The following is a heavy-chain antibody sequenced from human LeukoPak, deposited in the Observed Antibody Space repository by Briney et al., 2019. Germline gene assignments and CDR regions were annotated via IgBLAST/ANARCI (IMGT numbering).Heavy chain of an antibody. D-gene: IGHD3-22*01. CDR1: GFTFSSYE. Sequence: GGSLRLSCAASGFTFSSYEMNWVRQAPGKGLEWVSYISKTGSTIYYADSVKGRFTISRDNSKNTLYLQMNSLRAEDTAVYYCARRAGDYSHPYDYWGQGILVTVPS. J-gene: IGHJ4*02. CDR2: ISKTGSTI. V-gene: IGHV3-48*03. CDR3: ARRAGDYSHPYDY.